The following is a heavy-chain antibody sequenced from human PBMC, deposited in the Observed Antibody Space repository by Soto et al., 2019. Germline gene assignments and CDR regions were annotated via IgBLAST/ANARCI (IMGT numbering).Heavy chain of an antibody. CDR1: GFTFSSYS. D-gene: IGHD1-1*01. Sequence: GGSLRLSCAASGFTFSSYSMNWVRQAPGKGLEWVSSISSSSSYIYYADSVKGRFTISRDNAKNSLYLQMNSLRAEDTAVYYCARDKPSNERLKPPVYYFDYWGQGTLVTVSS. CDR3: ARDKPSNERLKPPVYYFDY. J-gene: IGHJ4*02. V-gene: IGHV3-21*01. CDR2: ISSSSSYI.